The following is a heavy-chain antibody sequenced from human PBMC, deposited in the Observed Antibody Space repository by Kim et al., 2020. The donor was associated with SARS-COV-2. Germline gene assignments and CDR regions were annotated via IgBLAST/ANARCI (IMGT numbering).Heavy chain of an antibody. V-gene: IGHV1-46*01. CDR3: ARGPRGFYSSSSWADY. Sequence: ASVKVSCKASGYTFTSYYMHWVRQAPGQGLEWMGIINPSGGSTSYAQKFQGRVTMTRDTSTSTVYMELSSLRSEDTAVYYCARGPRGFYSSSSWADYWGQGTLVTVSS. D-gene: IGHD6-6*01. J-gene: IGHJ4*02. CDR1: GYTFTSYY. CDR2: INPSGGST.